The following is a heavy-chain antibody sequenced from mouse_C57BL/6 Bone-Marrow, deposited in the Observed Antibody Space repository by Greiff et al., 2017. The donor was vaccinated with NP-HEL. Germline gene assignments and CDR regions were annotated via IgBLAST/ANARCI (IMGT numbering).Heavy chain of an antibody. CDR3: ARRLLLRYWYFDV. CDR2: ISSGGSYT. Sequence: EVKVEESGGDLVKPGGSLKLSCAASGFTFSSYGMSWVRQTPDKRLEWVATISSGGSYTYSPDSVKGRFTISSDNAKNTLYLQMSSLKAEDTAMYYCARRLLLRYWYFDVWGTGTTVTVSS. V-gene: IGHV5-6*02. D-gene: IGHD1-1*01. J-gene: IGHJ1*03. CDR1: GFTFSSYG.